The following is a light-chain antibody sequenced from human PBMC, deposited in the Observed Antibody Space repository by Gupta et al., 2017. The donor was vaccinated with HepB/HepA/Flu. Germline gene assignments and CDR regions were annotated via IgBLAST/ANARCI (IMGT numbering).Light chain of an antibody. CDR2: DVN. J-gene: IGLJ1*01. Sequence: QSVLTQPASVSGSLGPSITVSCTGTTSDVGAYDFVSWYRQLPGTAPKLVIYDVNNRPSGVSNRFSGSKSGNTASLTIAGLQAEDEADYYCSSYTGSDTVFVFGTGTRVTVL. CDR3: SSYTGSDTVFV. CDR1: TSDVGAYDF. V-gene: IGLV2-14*01.